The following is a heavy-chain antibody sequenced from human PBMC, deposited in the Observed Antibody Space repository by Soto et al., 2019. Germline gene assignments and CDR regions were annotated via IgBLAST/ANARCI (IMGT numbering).Heavy chain of an antibody. CDR2: ISAYNGQR. V-gene: IGHV1-18*01. CDR3: TRATYIVVAPDAIYNFDH. CDR1: GYTFTSYG. D-gene: IGHD2-15*01. Sequence: QIQLVQSGAEVKKSGASVKVSCKGSGYTFTSYGFNWVRQAPGQGLEWMGWISAYNGQRNYAQKFQDRVNMTIETSTRPAYMELRSLRSDDTAVYYCTRATYIVVAPDAIYNFDHWGQGTQVTVSS. J-gene: IGHJ4*02.